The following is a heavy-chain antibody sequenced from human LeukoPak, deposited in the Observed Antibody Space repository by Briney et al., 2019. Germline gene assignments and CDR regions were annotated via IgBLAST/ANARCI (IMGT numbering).Heavy chain of an antibody. V-gene: IGHV4-4*07. J-gene: IGHJ6*03. CDR3: ARDRLLEDRDYHYYYYMDV. Sequence: SETLSLTCTVSGGSIRSYYWSWIRQPAGKGLEWIGRIYSSGSTNYNPSLKSRVTMSVDTSKNQFSLKLSSVTAADTAVYYCARDRLLEDRDYHYYYYMDVWGIGTTVTVSS. D-gene: IGHD1-1*01. CDR1: GGSIRSYY. CDR2: IYSSGST.